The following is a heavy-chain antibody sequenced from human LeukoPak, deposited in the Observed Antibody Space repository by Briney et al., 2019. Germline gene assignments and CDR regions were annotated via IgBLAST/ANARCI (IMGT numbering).Heavy chain of an antibody. CDR1: GGSISSGSYY. CDR2: IHNSGIT. Sequence: SETLSLTCTVSGGSISSGSYYWSWIRQPPGKGLEWIGYIHNSGITNYNPSLKSRVTISVDTSKNQFSLKLSSVTAADTAVYYCARVRRKSSWGQGTLVTVSS. V-gene: IGHV4-61*01. CDR3: ARVRRKSS. J-gene: IGHJ5*02.